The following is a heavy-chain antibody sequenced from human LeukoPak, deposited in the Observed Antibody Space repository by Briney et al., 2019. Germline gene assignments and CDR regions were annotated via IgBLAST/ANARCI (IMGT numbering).Heavy chain of an antibody. CDR1: GGSISSYY. J-gene: IGHJ6*02. V-gene: IGHV4-59*01. D-gene: IGHD1-26*01. CDR2: IYYSGST. Sequence: SETLSPTCTVSGGSISSYYWSWIRQPPGKGLEWIGYIYYSGSTNYNPSLKSRVTISVDTSKNQFSLKLSSVTAADTAVYYCARDGIVGATSRYYYGMDVWGQGTTVTVSS. CDR3: ARDGIVGATSRYYYGMDV.